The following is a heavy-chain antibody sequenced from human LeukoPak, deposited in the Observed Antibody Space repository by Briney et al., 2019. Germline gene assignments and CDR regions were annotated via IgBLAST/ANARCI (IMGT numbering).Heavy chain of an antibody. Sequence: SETLSLTCTVSGGSISSSSYYWGWIRQPPGKGLEWIGSIYYSGSTYYNPSLKSRVTISVDTSRNQFSLRLRSVTAADTAVYYCATAPLPATMWNWYFDLWGRGTLDTVSS. CDR3: ATAPLPATMWNWYFDL. CDR2: IYYSGST. D-gene: IGHD2-2*01. V-gene: IGHV4-39*01. J-gene: IGHJ2*01. CDR1: GGSISSSSYY.